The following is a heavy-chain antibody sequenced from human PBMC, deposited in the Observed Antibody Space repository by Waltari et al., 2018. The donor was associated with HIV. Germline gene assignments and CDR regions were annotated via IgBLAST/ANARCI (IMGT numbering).Heavy chain of an antibody. CDR1: GGTFSSYA. CDR3: ARTYSSSWYRGFDY. Sequence: QVQLVQSGAEVKKPGSSVKVSCKASGGTFSSYAISWVRQAPGQGLEWMGGIIPNSGGTNYAQKFQGRVTMTRDTSISTAYMELSRLRSDDTAVYYCARTYSSSWYRGFDYWGQGTLVTVSS. CDR2: IIPNSGGT. J-gene: IGHJ4*02. D-gene: IGHD6-13*01. V-gene: IGHV1-2*02.